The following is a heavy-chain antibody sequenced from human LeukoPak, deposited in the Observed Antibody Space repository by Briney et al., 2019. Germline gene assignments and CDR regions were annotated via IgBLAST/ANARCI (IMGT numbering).Heavy chain of an antibody. Sequence: GGSLRLSCAASGFTFSSYSMNWVRQAPGKGLEWVSYISSSSSTIYYADSVKGRFTISRDNSKNMLYLQVKSLSVEDTAVYYCARDLVTVAADTDYWGQGTLVTVSS. D-gene: IGHD6-19*01. CDR3: ARDLVTVAADTDY. V-gene: IGHV3-48*01. J-gene: IGHJ4*02. CDR1: GFTFSSYS. CDR2: ISSSSSTI.